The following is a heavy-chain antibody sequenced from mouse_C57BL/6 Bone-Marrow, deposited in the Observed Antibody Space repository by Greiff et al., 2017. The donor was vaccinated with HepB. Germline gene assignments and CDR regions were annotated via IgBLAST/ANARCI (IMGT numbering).Heavy chain of an antibody. CDR1: GYTFTSYW. V-gene: IGHV1-72*01. J-gene: IGHJ4*01. CDR3: ARPRQLRLRGGGPYAMDY. Sequence: VQLQQPGAELVKPGASVKLSCKASGYTFTSYWMHWVKQRPGRGLEWIGRIDPNSGGTKYTEKFKSKATLTVDKPSSPAYMQLSSLTSEDSAVFYCARPRQLRLRGGGPYAMDYWGQGTSVTVSS. D-gene: IGHD3-2*02. CDR2: IDPNSGGT.